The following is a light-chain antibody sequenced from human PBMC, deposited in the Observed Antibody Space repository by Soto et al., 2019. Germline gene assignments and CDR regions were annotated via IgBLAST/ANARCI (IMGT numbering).Light chain of an antibody. CDR1: QSVRSSY. CDR2: GAS. J-gene: IGKJ3*01. Sequence: ILVTQSPGSLSLSRGRSITHTSRASQSVRSSYLAWYQQKPGQAPRLLIYGASIRATGIPDRFGGSGSGTDFTLTISRLEPEDFAVYYCHQYGDSPLFGPGTKVDIK. V-gene: IGKV3-20*01. CDR3: HQYGDSPL.